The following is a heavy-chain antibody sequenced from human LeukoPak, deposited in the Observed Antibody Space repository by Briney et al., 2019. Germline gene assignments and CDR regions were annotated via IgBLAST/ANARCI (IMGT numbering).Heavy chain of an antibody. J-gene: IGHJ4*02. CDR3: ARLDDSSGFYSHFDY. D-gene: IGHD3-22*01. V-gene: IGHV5-51*01. CDR1: GYSFTSYW. Sequence: GESLKISCQGSGYSFTSYWIGWVRQMPGKGLEWMGIIYPGDSDTRYSPSFQGQVTISADKSISTAYLQWSSLKASDTAVYYCARLDDSSGFYSHFDYWGQGTLVIVS. CDR2: IYPGDSDT.